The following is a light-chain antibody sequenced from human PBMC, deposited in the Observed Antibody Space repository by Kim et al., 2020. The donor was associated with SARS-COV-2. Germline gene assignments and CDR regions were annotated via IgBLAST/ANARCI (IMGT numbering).Light chain of an antibody. CDR2: QGN. Sequence: SPGQTVSITCSGYKLGDKYVSWYQQKPGQSPVVVIYQGNQRPSGIPERFSGSNSGNTATLTISGTQAMDEADYYCQAWDSSTHSYVFGTGTKVTVL. CDR1: KLGDKY. CDR3: QAWDSSTHSYV. V-gene: IGLV3-1*01. J-gene: IGLJ1*01.